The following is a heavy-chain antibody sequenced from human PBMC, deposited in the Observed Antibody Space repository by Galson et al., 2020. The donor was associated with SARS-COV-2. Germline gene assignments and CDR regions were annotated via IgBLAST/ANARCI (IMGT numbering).Heavy chain of an antibody. J-gene: IGHJ5*02. CDR3: ARVPSLAVAGAEWFDP. D-gene: IGHD6-19*01. Sequence: SETLSLTCAVFGGSFGNHFWTWIRQPPGKGLEWIGSIYYSGSIYYNPSLKSRVTISVDTSKNQFSLKLSSVTAADTAVYYCARVPSLAVAGAEWFDPWGQGTLVTVSS. CDR2: IYYSGSI. CDR1: GGSFGNHF. V-gene: IGHV4-39*07.